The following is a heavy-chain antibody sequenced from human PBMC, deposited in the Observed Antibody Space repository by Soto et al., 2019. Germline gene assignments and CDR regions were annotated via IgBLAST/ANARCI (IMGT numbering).Heavy chain of an antibody. CDR1: GGSIRSSSYY. D-gene: IGHD3-10*01. J-gene: IGHJ3*02. CDR2: IYYSGST. Sequence: PSETLSLTCTVSGGSIRSSSYYWSWIRQPPGKGLEWIGYIYYSGSTNYNPSLKSRVTISVDTSKNQFSLKLSSVTAADTAVYYCVRVWGGAFDIWGQGTMVTVSS. V-gene: IGHV4-61*01. CDR3: VRVWGGAFDI.